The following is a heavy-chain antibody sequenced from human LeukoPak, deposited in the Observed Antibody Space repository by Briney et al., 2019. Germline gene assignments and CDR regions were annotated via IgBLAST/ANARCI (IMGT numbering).Heavy chain of an antibody. CDR1: GFSFTNYW. D-gene: IGHD3-10*01. V-gene: IGHV3-7*01. CDR3: TRSPEGRPIDY. Sequence: PGGSLRLSCATSGFSFTNYWMNWVRQAPGKGLEWVAHIKQDGSEKYYVDSMKGRITISRDNAKNSVYLQMNSLRVEDTAVYYCTRSPEGRPIDYWGQGTLDTVSS. J-gene: IGHJ4*02. CDR2: IKQDGSEK.